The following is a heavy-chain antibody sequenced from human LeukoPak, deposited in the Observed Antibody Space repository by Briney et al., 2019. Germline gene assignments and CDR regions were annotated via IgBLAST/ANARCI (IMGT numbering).Heavy chain of an antibody. D-gene: IGHD1-7*01. J-gene: IGHJ4*02. CDR2: IYYSGST. Sequence: PSETLSLTCTVSGGSISSYYWSWIRQPPGKGREWIVYIYYSGSTNYNLSLKSRVTISVDTSKNQFSLKLRSVTAADTAVYYCAGVGLELSPATAPVEYWGQGTLVTVSS. V-gene: IGHV4-59*01. CDR3: AGVGLELSPATAPVEY. CDR1: GGSISSYY.